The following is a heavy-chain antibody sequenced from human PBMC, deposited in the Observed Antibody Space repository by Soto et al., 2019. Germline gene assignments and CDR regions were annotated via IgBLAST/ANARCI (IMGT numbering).Heavy chain of an antibody. J-gene: IGHJ4*02. CDR1: SGSITTTRW. V-gene: IGHV4-4*02. CDR2: IDLGGSP. Sequence: PSETLSLTCVVSSGSITTTRWWSWVRQPPGKGLEWIGQIDLGGSPSYNPSLKNRVTMPVDKSKNQFSLNLNSVTAADTALYYCARHKAYGFGFDYWGQGALVTVAS. D-gene: IGHD3-10*01. CDR3: ARHKAYGFGFDY.